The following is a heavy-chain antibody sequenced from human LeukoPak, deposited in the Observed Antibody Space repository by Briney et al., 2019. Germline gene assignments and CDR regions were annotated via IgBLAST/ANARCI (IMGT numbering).Heavy chain of an antibody. J-gene: IGHJ5*02. CDR2: INPNSGGT. D-gene: IGHD3-22*01. Sequence: ASVKVSCKASGYTFTGYYMHWVRQAPGQGLEWMGWINPNSGGTNYAQKFQGRVTMTRDTSISTAYMELSRLRSDDTAVYYCAREYYYDSSGPFNWFDPWGLGTLVTVSS. CDR1: GYTFTGYY. V-gene: IGHV1-2*02. CDR3: AREYYYDSSGPFNWFDP.